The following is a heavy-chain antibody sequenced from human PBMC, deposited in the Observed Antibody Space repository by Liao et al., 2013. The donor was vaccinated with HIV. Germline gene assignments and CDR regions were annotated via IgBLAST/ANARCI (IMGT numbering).Heavy chain of an antibody. CDR3: ARGGDLDAFDI. V-gene: IGHV4-59*12. CDR1: AGSITSYY. J-gene: IGHJ3*02. Sequence: QVQLQESGPGLVKPSETLSLTCTVSAGSITSYYWSWIRQPPGKGLEWIGYVRSSGSINYNASLRSRAAISVDKSKNQFSLKLSSLTAADTAIYYCARGGDLDAFDIWGQGTMVTVSS. CDR2: VRSSGSI.